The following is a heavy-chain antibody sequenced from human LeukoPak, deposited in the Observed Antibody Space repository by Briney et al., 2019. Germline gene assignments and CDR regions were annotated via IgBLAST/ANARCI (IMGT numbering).Heavy chain of an antibody. CDR2: ISVYNGNT. V-gene: IGHV1-18*01. J-gene: IGHJ5*02. CDR1: GYIFTSYG. D-gene: IGHD3-22*01. Sequence: GASVTVSFKASGYIFTSYGISWVRQAPGQGLEWMGWISVYNGNTNYPQRLQRRVTMTTDTSKTTAYMELRSLRSDDTDVYYCARDINGYYYDSHGYYPTDLWGQGTLVTVSS. CDR3: ARDINGYYYDSHGYYPTDL.